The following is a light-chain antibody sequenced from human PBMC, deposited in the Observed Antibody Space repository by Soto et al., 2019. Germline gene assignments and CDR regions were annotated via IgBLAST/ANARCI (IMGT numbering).Light chain of an antibody. CDR3: QQYNSAPFT. CDR1: QSIGYW. V-gene: IGKV1-5*01. Sequence: DIQMTQSPSTLSASVGDRVTITCRASQSIGYWLAWYQQKPGKAPNLLIYAASSLETGVPSRFSGSGSGTEFTLSISSLQPDDSASYYCQQYNSAPFTFGPGTKVDIK. CDR2: AAS. J-gene: IGKJ3*01.